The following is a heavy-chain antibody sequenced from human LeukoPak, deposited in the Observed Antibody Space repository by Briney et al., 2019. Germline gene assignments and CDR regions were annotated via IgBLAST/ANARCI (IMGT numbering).Heavy chain of an antibody. Sequence: GRSLRLSCAASGLTFDDYAMHWVRQAPGKGLEWVSGISWNSGSIGYADSVKGRFTISRDNAKNSLYLQMNSLRAEDTALYYCAKDSRSSWFNWFDPWGQGTLVTVSS. CDR1: GLTFDDYA. CDR3: AKDSRSSWFNWFDP. CDR2: ISWNSGSI. J-gene: IGHJ5*02. V-gene: IGHV3-9*01. D-gene: IGHD6-13*01.